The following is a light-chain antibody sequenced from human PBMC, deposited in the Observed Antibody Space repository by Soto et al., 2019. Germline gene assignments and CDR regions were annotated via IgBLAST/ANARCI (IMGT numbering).Light chain of an antibody. Sequence: VSLGERATLYFRASHGVGGYLAWYQQNPGQAPRLLIYDASKRATGIPARFSGSGFGTDFTLTISSLEREDFALYIGQQRRQSQTFGPGTKVDIK. J-gene: IGKJ1*01. V-gene: IGKV3-11*01. CDR3: QQRRQSQT. CDR2: DAS. CDR1: HGVGGY.